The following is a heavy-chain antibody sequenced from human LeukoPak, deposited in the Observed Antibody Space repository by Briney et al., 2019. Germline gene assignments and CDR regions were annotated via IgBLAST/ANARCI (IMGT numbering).Heavy chain of an antibody. Sequence: GESLRLSCAASGFVFSNYGMAWVRQAPGKGLEWVATVDGSGGSTHYTDSVKGRFTISRDNSKNTLYLYMNSLRADDTAVYYCARGRLDGAGTDYWGQGTLVTVSS. D-gene: IGHD6-19*01. CDR3: ARGRLDGAGTDY. CDR1: GFVFSNYG. CDR2: VDGSGGST. J-gene: IGHJ4*02. V-gene: IGHV3-23*01.